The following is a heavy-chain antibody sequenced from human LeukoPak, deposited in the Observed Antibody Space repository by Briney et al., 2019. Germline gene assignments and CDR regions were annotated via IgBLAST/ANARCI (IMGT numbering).Heavy chain of an antibody. Sequence: GGSLRLSCAASGFTVSSNYMSWVRQAPGKGLEWVSVIYSGGSTYYADSVKGRSTISRDNSKNTLYLQMNSLRAEDTAVYYCARGPELLYYFDYWGQGTLVTVSS. CDR1: GFTVSSNY. D-gene: IGHD1-26*01. V-gene: IGHV3-66*02. CDR2: IYSGGST. J-gene: IGHJ4*02. CDR3: ARGPELLYYFDY.